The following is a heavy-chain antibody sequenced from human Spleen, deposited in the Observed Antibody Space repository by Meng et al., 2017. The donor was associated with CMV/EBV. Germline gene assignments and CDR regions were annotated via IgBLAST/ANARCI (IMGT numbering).Heavy chain of an antibody. D-gene: IGHD3-16*02. CDR3: ARLYPGKLFDF. CDR2: IYYSGST. Sequence: SETLSLTCTVSGGSISSYYWSWIRQPPGKGLEWIGYIYYSGSTNYNPSLKSRVTISVDTSKNNFSLKLNSVTAADTATYYCARLYPGKLFDFWGQGTPVTVSS. J-gene: IGHJ4*02. CDR1: GGSISSYY. V-gene: IGHV4-59*01.